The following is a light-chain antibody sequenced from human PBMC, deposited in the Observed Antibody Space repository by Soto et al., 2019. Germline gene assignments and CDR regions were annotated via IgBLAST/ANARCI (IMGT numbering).Light chain of an antibody. J-gene: IGKJ5*01. CDR2: GVS. V-gene: IGKV3-15*01. CDR1: HSVTSN. Sequence: EIVLTQSPGTLSFSPGERATLSCRSSHSVTSNYLAWYQQKPGQAPRFLIYGVSTRATGISARFSGGGSVTEFTLTISSLQSEDFAVYYCQQYEKWPPSITFGQGTRLEIK. CDR3: QQYEKWPPSIT.